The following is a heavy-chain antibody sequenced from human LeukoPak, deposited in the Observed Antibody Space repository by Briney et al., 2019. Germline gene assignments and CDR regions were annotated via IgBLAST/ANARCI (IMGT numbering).Heavy chain of an antibody. CDR1: GFTFSSYA. Sequence: PGGSLRLSCAASGFTFSSYAMSWVRQAPGKGLGWVSAISGSGGSTYYADSVKGRFTISRDNSKNTLYLQIYTLTADDTAIYYCAKATGNLGNWGQGTQVTVSS. CDR3: AKATGNLGN. CDR2: ISGSGGST. D-gene: IGHD1-1*01. J-gene: IGHJ4*02. V-gene: IGHV3-23*01.